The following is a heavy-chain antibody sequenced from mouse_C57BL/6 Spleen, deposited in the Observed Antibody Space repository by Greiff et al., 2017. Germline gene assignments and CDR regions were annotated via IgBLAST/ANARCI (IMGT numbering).Heavy chain of an antibody. Sequence: VQLQQSGPELVKPGASVKISCKASGYTFTDYYMNWVKQSHGKSLEWIGDINPNNGGTSYNQKFKGKATLTVDESSSTAYMELRSLTSEDSAVDYCARIYYGNYVWAMDYWGQGTSVTVSS. CDR2: INPNNGGT. CDR3: ARIYYGNYVWAMDY. CDR1: GYTFTDYY. D-gene: IGHD2-1*01. V-gene: IGHV1-26*01. J-gene: IGHJ4*01.